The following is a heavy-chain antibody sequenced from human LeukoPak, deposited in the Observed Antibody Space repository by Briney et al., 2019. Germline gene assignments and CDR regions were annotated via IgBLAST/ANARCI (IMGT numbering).Heavy chain of an antibody. CDR1: GFTVSSNY. Sequence: GGSLRLSCAASGFTVSSNYMSWVRQAPGKGLEWVSVIYSCGSTYYADSVKGRFTISRDNSKNTLYLQMNSLRAEDTAVYYCAKEAVTTGGDAFDIWGQGTMVTVSS. J-gene: IGHJ3*02. CDR3: AKEAVTTGGDAFDI. D-gene: IGHD4-17*01. CDR2: IYSCGST. V-gene: IGHV3-66*01.